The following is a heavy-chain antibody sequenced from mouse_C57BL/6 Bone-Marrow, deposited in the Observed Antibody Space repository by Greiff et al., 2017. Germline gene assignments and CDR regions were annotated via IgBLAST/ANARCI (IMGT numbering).Heavy chain of an antibody. V-gene: IGHV1-58*01. J-gene: IGHJ2*01. CDR1: GYTFTSYW. CDR3: AREGYAYDENYFDD. D-gene: IGHD2-2*01. Sequence: VQLQQSGAELVRPGSSVKMSCKTSGYTFTSYWINWVKQRPGQGLEWIGYIYLGNGYTDYNEKFKGKATLTSDTSSSTAYMQLSSLTSEDSAIYVCAREGYAYDENYFDDWGKGTTLTVSS. CDR2: IYLGNGYT.